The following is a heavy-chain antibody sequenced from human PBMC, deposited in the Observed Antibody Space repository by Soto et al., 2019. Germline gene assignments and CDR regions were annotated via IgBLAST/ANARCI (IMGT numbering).Heavy chain of an antibody. J-gene: IGHJ4*02. Sequence: SETLSLTCTVSGGSVSDKTYYWSWIRQPPGKRLEWIGYVYYSGTTNYNPSLKSRVTISVDLSKNRFSLRLSSVTTADTALYYCARTTAVPNTLRSRYFFDYWGQGTLVTVSS. CDR3: ARTTAVPNTLRSRYFFDY. CDR2: VYYSGTT. V-gene: IGHV4-61*01. CDR1: GGSVSDKTYY. D-gene: IGHD4-17*01.